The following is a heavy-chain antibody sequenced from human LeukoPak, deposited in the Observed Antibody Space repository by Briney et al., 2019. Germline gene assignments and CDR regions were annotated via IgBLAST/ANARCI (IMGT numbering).Heavy chain of an antibody. CDR3: AKLLSLAVADYFDY. D-gene: IGHD6-19*01. V-gene: IGHV3-23*01. Sequence: GGSLRLSCAASGFTFSSYAMSGVGQAPGRGLGWVSAISGSGGSTYYADSVKGRFTISRDNSKNTLYLQMNSLRAEDTAVYYCAKLLSLAVADYFDYWGQGTLVTVSS. CDR2: ISGSGGST. CDR1: GFTFSSYA. J-gene: IGHJ4*02.